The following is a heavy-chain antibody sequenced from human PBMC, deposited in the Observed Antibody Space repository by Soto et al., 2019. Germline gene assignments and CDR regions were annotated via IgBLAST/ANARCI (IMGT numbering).Heavy chain of an antibody. CDR1: GGSISSSSYY. CDR3: AALSRHSFWFDP. CDR2: IYYSGST. Sequence: SETLSLTCTVSGGSISSSSYYWGWIRQPPGKGLEWIGSIYYSGSTYYNPSLKSRVTISVDTSKNQFSLKLSSVTAADTAVYYCAALSRHSFWFDPWGQGTLVTVSS. V-gene: IGHV4-39*01. J-gene: IGHJ5*02.